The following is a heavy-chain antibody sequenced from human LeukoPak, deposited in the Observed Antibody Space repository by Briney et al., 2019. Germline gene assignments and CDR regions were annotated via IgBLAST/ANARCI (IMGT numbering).Heavy chain of an antibody. J-gene: IGHJ4*02. CDR1: GFTFSNDA. Sequence: GGSLRLSCVASGFTFSNDAMSWVRQAPVKGQGWVSFITNIGDSPYYADSVKGRFTVSRYNSKNTLYLQMNRRRAEDTAVYYCVKGRSGTSSYDYWGQGTLVSVSS. CDR2: ITNIGDSP. V-gene: IGHV3-23*01. CDR3: VKGRSGTSSYDY. D-gene: IGHD2-15*01.